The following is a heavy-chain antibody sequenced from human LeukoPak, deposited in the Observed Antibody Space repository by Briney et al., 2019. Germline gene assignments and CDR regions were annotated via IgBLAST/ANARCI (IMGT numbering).Heavy chain of an antibody. CDR1: GFTFSSYS. Sequence: GGSLRLSCAASGFTFSSYSMNWVRQAPGKGLEWVSSISSSSSYIYYADSVKGRFTISRDNAKNSLYLQMNSLRAEDTAVYYCARALAGYSSGCYDYWGQGTLVTVSS. V-gene: IGHV3-21*01. J-gene: IGHJ4*02. D-gene: IGHD6-19*01. CDR2: ISSSSSYI. CDR3: ARALAGYSSGCYDY.